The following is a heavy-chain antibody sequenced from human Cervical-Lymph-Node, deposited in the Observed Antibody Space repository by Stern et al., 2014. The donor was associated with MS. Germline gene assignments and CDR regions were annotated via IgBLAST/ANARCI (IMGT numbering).Heavy chain of an antibody. Sequence: VQLVESGAEVTKPGSSVKVSCKASGGTFSKFPSSWVRQAPGQGLEWMGGIFPVSGTPSYAPKVRCRVSFTAYVSTSTVYMELSSLRSDDTAVYYCALSSETSDRWYSLGYDLWGQGTLVTVSS. CDR1: GGTFSKFP. D-gene: IGHD6-13*01. V-gene: IGHV1-69*01. CDR2: IFPVSGTP. CDR3: ALSSETSDRWYSLGYDL. J-gene: IGHJ5*02.